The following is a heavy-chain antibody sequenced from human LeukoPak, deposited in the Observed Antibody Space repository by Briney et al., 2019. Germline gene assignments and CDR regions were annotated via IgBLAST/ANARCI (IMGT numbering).Heavy chain of an antibody. D-gene: IGHD3-10*01. CDR2: INHSGST. V-gene: IGHV4-34*01. CDR3: ARAGVRGYYYYYMDV. CDR1: GGSFSGYY. Sequence: SETLSLTCAVYGGSFSGYYWSWIRQPPGKGLEWIGEINHSGSTNYNPSLKSRVTISVDTSKNQFSLKLSSVTAADTAVYYCARAGVRGYYYYYMDVWGKGTTVTISS. J-gene: IGHJ6*03.